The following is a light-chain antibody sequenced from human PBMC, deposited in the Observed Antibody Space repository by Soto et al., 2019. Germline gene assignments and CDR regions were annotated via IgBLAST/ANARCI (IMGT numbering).Light chain of an antibody. CDR3: QSYDSSLSVSYV. CDR1: SSNIGAGYD. Sequence: QSVLTQPPSVSGAPGQRVTISCTGSSSNIGAGYDVHWYQQRPGTAPKLLIYGNKNRPSGVPDRFSGSKSGTSASLAITGLQAEDEADYYGQSYDSSLSVSYVFGTGTKVTVL. CDR2: GNK. J-gene: IGLJ1*01. V-gene: IGLV1-40*01.